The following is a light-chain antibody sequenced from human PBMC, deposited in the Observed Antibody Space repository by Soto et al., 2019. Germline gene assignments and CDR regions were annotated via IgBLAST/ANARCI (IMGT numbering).Light chain of an antibody. CDR1: HTISSSY. CDR2: GIS. V-gene: IGKV3-20*01. CDR3: QQFNKWPYT. Sequence: EIVLTQSPGTLSLSPGERATLSCRASHTISSSYLAWYQQKPGQAPRLLIYGISSRASGIPDRFRGSGSGTDFTLIINSLQSEDFAIYSCQQFNKWPYTFGQGTKVDIK. J-gene: IGKJ2*01.